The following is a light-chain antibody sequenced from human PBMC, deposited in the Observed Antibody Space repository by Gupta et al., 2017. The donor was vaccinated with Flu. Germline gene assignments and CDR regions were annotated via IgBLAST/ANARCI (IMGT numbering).Light chain of an antibody. CDR2: EGS. V-gene: IGKV2D-29*01. CDR1: QSLLHSDGKTY. Sequence: ISGKSSQSLLHSDGKTYLYWYLQKPGQPPQLLIYEGSKRFSGVPDRFTGSGSGTDFTLTVSRVEAEDVGVYCCMQTRQLPWMFGQGTKVEIK. CDR3: MQTRQLPWM. J-gene: IGKJ1*01.